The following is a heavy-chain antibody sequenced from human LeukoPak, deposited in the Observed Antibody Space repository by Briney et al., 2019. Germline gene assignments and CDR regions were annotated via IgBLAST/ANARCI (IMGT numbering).Heavy chain of an antibody. V-gene: IGHV1-2*02. Sequence: ASVKVSCKVSGYTLTELSMHWVRQAPGKGLEWMGWINPNSGGTNYAQKFQGRVTMTRDTSISTAYMELSRLRSDDTAVYYCASFGNTVTKNYYYYMDVWGKGTTVTISS. J-gene: IGHJ6*03. D-gene: IGHD4-17*01. CDR3: ASFGNTVTKNYYYYMDV. CDR1: GYTLTELS. CDR2: INPNSGGT.